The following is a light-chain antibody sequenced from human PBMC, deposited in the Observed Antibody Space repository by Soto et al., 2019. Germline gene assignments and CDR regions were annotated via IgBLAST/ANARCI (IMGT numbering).Light chain of an antibody. Sequence: DIQMTQSPSSLSASVGDRVTITCQATQDITNYLNWYQQKPGKVPKLLIYDASNLEPGVPSRFSGSGSGTDFTFTISGRQPEDIATYYCQQYDNLPYTFGQGTKLEIK. CDR3: QQYDNLPYT. CDR2: DAS. J-gene: IGKJ2*01. V-gene: IGKV1-33*01. CDR1: QDITNY.